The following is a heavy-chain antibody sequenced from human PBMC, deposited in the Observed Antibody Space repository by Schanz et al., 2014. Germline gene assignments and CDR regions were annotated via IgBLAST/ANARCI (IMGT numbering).Heavy chain of an antibody. CDR3: VKDPDKYNWNDVEGMDV. CDR1: GFNFSNYD. J-gene: IGHJ6*01. CDR2: IRSDGSNE. V-gene: IGHV3-30*02. D-gene: IGHD1-1*01. Sequence: QVQLVESGGGVVQPGRSLRLSCAASGFNFSNYDIHWVRQAPGKGLEWVAFIRSDGSNENYADSVRGRFTISRDNSKNTLYLQMNSLRTEDTAVYYCVKDPDKYNWNDVEGMDVWGPGTTVTVSS.